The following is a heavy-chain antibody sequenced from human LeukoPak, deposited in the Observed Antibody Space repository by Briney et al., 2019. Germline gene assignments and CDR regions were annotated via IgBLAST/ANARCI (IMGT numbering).Heavy chain of an antibody. CDR1: GGSISSGDYY. Sequence: SQALSLTCTVSGGSISSGDYYWSWIRQPPGKGLEWIGYSYYSGSTYYNPSPKSRVTISVDTFKNQFSLKLSSVTAADTAVYYCARASRITIFGVVRVSAFDYWGQGTLVTVSS. V-gene: IGHV4-30-4*08. D-gene: IGHD3-3*01. CDR2: SYYSGST. CDR3: ARASRITIFGVVRVSAFDY. J-gene: IGHJ4*02.